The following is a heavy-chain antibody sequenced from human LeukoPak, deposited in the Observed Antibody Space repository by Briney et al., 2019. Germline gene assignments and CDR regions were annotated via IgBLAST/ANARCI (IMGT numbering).Heavy chain of an antibody. V-gene: IGHV3-64D*06. CDR1: GFTFSSYA. D-gene: IGHD3-9*01. CDR3: VKGGLRYFDWRESSFDY. J-gene: IGHJ4*02. CDR2: IISNGGST. Sequence: GGSLRLSCSASGFTFSSYAMHWVRQAPGKGLEYVSAIISNGGSTYYADSVKGRFTISRDNSKNTLYLQMSSLRAEDTAVYYCVKGGLRYFDWRESSFDYWGQGTLVTVSS.